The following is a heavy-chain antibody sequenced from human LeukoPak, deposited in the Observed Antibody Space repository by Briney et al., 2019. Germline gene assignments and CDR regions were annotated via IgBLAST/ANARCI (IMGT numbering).Heavy chain of an antibody. J-gene: IGHJ3*02. CDR1: GFTFSSYA. D-gene: IGHD2-2*01. CDR2: ISGSGGST. CDR3: AKDLGYCSSTSCPGAFDI. Sequence: GGSLRLSCAASGFTFSSYAMSWVRQAPGKGLEWVSAISGSGGSTYYADSVKGRFTISRDNSKNTLYLQMNSLRAEDTAVYYRAKDLGYCSSTSCPGAFDIWGQGTMVTVSS. V-gene: IGHV3-23*01.